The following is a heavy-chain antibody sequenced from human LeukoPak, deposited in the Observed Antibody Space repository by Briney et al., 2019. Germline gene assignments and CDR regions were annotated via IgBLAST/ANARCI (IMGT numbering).Heavy chain of an antibody. D-gene: IGHD4-17*01. CDR3: AKGARGDTVTSIVGLNWFDP. CDR2: ISYDGSHK. Sequence: RLSCAASGITFRSYGMHWVRQXPGKGLEWVAVISYDGSHKYYADSVKGRFSISRDNSKNTLYLQMNSLRADDTAVYYCAKGARGDTVTSIVGLNWFDPWGQGTLVTVXS. CDR1: GITFRSYG. V-gene: IGHV3-30*18. J-gene: IGHJ5*02.